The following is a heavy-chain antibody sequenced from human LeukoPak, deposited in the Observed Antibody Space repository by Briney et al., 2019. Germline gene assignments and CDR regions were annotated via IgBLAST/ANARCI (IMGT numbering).Heavy chain of an antibody. D-gene: IGHD6-19*01. V-gene: IGHV1-18*01. CDR1: GYTFTSYG. CDR2: ISAYNGNT. CDR3: ARVKRSAEAGTPQDY. J-gene: IGHJ4*02. Sequence: GASVKVSCKASGYTFTSYGISWVRQAPGQGLEWMGWISAYNGNTNYAQKFQGRVTMTTDTSTSTAYMELRSLRSDDTAVYYCARVKRSAEAGTPQDYWGQGTLVTVSS.